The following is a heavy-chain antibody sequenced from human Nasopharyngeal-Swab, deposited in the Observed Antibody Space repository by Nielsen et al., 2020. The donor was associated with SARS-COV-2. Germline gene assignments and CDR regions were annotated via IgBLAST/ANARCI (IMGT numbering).Heavy chain of an antibody. Sequence: GASLKISCAASGFTFSSYAMHWVRQAPGKGLEWVAVISYDGSNKYYADSVKGRFTISRDNSKNTLYLQMNSLRAEDTAVYYCARSYYGAYYYGMDVWGQGATVTVSS. J-gene: IGHJ6*02. D-gene: IGHD4-17*01. V-gene: IGHV3-30-3*01. CDR2: ISYDGSNK. CDR3: ARSYYGAYYYGMDV. CDR1: GFTFSSYA.